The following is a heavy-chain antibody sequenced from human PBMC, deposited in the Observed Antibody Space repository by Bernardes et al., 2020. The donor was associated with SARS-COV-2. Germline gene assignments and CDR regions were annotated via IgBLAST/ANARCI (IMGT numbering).Heavy chain of an antibody. CDR3: ARDSWGTGWYYFDY. CDR2: ISTSGST. CDR1: GGSISSAGYY. V-gene: IGHV4-61*02. J-gene: IGHJ4*02. Sequence: SETLSLTCTVSGGSISSAGYYLSWIRQPAGKGLEWIGRISTSGSTNYNPSLKSRVTMSVDPSKNQFSLKLSSVTAADTAVYYCARDSWGTGWYYFDYWGQGTLVTVSS. D-gene: IGHD6-19*01.